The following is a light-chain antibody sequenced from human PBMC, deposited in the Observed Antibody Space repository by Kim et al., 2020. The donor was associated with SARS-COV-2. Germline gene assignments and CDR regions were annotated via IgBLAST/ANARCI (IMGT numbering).Light chain of an antibody. CDR3: QQYDNLPPYS. CDR2: DAS. CDR1: QDISNY. V-gene: IGKV1-33*01. Sequence: ASVGDRVNITCQASQDISNYLNWYQQKPGKAPKLLIYDASNLETGVPSRFSGSGSGTDFTFTISSLQPEDIATYYCQQYDNLPPYSFGHGTKLEI. J-gene: IGKJ2*03.